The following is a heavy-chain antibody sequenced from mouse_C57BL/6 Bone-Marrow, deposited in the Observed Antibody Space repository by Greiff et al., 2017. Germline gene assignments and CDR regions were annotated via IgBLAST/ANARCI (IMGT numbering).Heavy chain of an antibody. CDR2: ISYDGSN. CDR3: AIENCYFDY. J-gene: IGHJ2*01. CDR1: GYSITSGYY. D-gene: IGHD4-1*01. V-gene: IGHV3-6*01. Sequence: ESGPGLVKPSQSLSLTCSVTGYSITSGYYWNWIRQFPGNKLEWMGYISYDGSNNYNPSLKNRISITRDTSKNQFFLQLNSVTTEDTATYYCAIENCYFDYGGQGTTLTVSS.